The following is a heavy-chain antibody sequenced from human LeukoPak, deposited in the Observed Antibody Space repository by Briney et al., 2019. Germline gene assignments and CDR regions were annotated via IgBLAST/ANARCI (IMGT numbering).Heavy chain of an antibody. CDR3: ARDLGVVRGVFTLDY. CDR2: ISSSSSYT. V-gene: IGHV3-21*01. CDR1: GFTFSSYS. Sequence: GGSLRLSCAASGFTFSSYSMNWVRQAPGMGLEWVSSISSSSSYTNYADSVRGRFTISRENAKNSLYLQMNSLRAEDTAVYYCARDLGVVRGVFTLDYWGQGTLVTVSS. D-gene: IGHD3-10*01. J-gene: IGHJ4*02.